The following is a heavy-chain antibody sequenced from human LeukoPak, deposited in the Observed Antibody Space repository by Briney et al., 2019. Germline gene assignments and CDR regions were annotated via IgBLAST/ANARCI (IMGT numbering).Heavy chain of an antibody. V-gene: IGHV3-30*18. D-gene: IGHD2-2*01. CDR1: GFTFSSYG. CDR3: ANEDCSSTSCYRGGGY. CDR2: ISYDGSNK. J-gene: IGHJ4*02. Sequence: PGGSLRLSCAASGFTFSSYGMHWVRQAPGKGLEWVAVISYDGSNKYYADSVKGRFTISRDNSKNTLYLQMNSLRAVDTAVYYCANEDCSSTSCYRGGGYWGQGTLVTVSS.